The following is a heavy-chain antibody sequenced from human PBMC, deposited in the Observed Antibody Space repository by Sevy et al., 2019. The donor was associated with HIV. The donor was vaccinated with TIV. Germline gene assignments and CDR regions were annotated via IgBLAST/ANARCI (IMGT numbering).Heavy chain of an antibody. D-gene: IGHD1-1*01. CDR3: AKENDRKPFDP. CDR2: ISGSGGRE. V-gene: IGHV3-23*01. J-gene: IGHJ5*02. CDR1: GFTFTTYA. Sequence: GGSLRLSCSASGFTFTTYAMNWVRQAPGKGLEWVSAISGSGGREYYADSVKGRFTISRDSPKNTVYLQMSSLSAEDTAVYYCAKENDRKPFDPWGQGTLVTVSS.